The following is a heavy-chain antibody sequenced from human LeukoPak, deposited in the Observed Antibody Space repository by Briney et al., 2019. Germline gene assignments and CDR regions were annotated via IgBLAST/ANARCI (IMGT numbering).Heavy chain of an antibody. CDR1: GFSFGDYV. CDR2: IRTKAYGGAT. J-gene: IGHJ5*02. Sequence: GGSLRLSCSTSGFSFGDYVMSWVRQAPGKGLEWVGFIRTKAYGGATEYAASVKGRFTISRDDSKSIAYLQVNSLKTEDTAVYYCSKEGRPGYYWFDPWGQGTLVTVSS. V-gene: IGHV3-49*04. D-gene: IGHD1-1*01. CDR3: SKEGRPGYYWFDP.